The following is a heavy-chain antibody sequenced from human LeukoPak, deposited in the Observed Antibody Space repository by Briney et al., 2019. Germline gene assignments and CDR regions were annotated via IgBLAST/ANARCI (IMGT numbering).Heavy chain of an antibody. J-gene: IGHJ4*02. CDR3: ARGPYTNGHYFDY. V-gene: IGHV3-48*04. D-gene: IGHD6-19*01. CDR1: GFTFSDYA. Sequence: GSLRLSFAASGFTFSDYAMKWVRPAPGKGLEWVSYISSSSTTIYYADSVKGRFTISRDNARNSLYLQMNSLRAEDTAVYYCARGPYTNGHYFDYWGQGTLATVSS. CDR2: ISSSSTTI.